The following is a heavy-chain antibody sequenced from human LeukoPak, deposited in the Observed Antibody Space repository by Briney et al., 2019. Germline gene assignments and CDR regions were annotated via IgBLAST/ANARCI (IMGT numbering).Heavy chain of an antibody. D-gene: IGHD3-9*01. Sequence: SETLSLTCTVSGGSVSSGSYYWSWTRQPPGKGLEWIGYIYYSGSTNYNPSLKSRVTISVDTSKNQFSLKLSSVTAADTAVYYCAEAREYYDILTGYYNDAFDIWGQGTMVTVSS. CDR3: AEAREYYDILTGYYNDAFDI. CDR1: GGSVSSGSYY. V-gene: IGHV4-61*01. J-gene: IGHJ3*02. CDR2: IYYSGST.